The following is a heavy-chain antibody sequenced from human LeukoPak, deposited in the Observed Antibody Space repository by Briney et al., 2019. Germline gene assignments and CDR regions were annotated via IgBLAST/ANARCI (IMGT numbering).Heavy chain of an antibody. J-gene: IGHJ4*02. CDR3: ARLHYDILTGYYGVFDY. Sequence: GGSLRLSCAASGFTFSSYWMSWLRQAPGKGLEWVANIKQDGSEKYYVDSVKGRFTISRDNAKNSLYLQMNSLRAEDTAVYYCARLHYDILTGYYGVFDYWGQGTLVTVSS. CDR1: GFTFSSYW. V-gene: IGHV3-7*03. CDR2: IKQDGSEK. D-gene: IGHD3-9*01.